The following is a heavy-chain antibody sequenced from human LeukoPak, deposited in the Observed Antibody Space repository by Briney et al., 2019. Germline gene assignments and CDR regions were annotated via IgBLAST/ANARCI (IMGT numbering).Heavy chain of an antibody. CDR3: ARDRRDNYYATSGYYTLFDY. CDR1: GFTFSDYY. D-gene: IGHD3-22*01. J-gene: IGHJ4*02. CDR2: ISRSSAYI. V-gene: IGHV3-11*05. Sequence: GGSLRLSCAASGFTFSDYYMSWIRQAPGKGPEWLSYISRSSAYIKNADSVEGRFTISRDNAKNSLYLHMNSLRAEDTAVYYCARDRRDNYYATSGYYTLFDYWGQGTPVTVSS.